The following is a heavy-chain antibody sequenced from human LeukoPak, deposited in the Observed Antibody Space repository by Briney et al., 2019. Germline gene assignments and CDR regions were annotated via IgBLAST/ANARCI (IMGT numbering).Heavy chain of an antibody. CDR3: ASHSYGYFWFDY. D-gene: IGHD5-18*01. Sequence: SETLSLTCTVSGGSISSGDYYWSWIRQPPGKGLEWIGYIYYSGSTYYNPSLKSRVTISVDTPKNQFSLKLSSVTAADTAVYYCASHSYGYFWFDYWGQGTLVTVSS. CDR2: IYYSGST. CDR1: GGSISSGDYY. V-gene: IGHV4-30-4*01. J-gene: IGHJ4*02.